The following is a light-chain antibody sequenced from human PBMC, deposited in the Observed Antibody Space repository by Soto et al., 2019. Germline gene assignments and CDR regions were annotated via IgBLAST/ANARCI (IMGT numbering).Light chain of an antibody. CDR2: DVT. CDR3: NSYTSSSTYV. Sequence: QSVLTQPASVSGSPGQSITLSCTGTSSDVGGFNYVSWYQQHPGKAPKLMIYDVTNRPSGVSYRFSGSKSGNTASLTISGLQAEDEADYYCNSYTSSSTYVFGTGTQLTVL. CDR1: SSDVGGFNY. J-gene: IGLJ1*01. V-gene: IGLV2-14*03.